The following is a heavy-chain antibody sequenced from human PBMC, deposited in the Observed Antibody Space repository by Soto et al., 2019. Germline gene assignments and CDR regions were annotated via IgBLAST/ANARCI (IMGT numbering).Heavy chain of an antibody. CDR2: IIPIFGTA. J-gene: IGHJ4*02. CDR1: GGTFSSYA. V-gene: IGHV1-69*13. D-gene: IGHD3-22*01. Sequence: SVKVSCKASGGTFSSYAISWVRQAPGQGLEWMGGIIPIFGTANYAQKFQGRVTITADESTGTAYMELSSLRSEGTAVYYCARDRHYYDSSGYSLDYWGQGTLVTVSS. CDR3: ARDRHYYDSSGYSLDY.